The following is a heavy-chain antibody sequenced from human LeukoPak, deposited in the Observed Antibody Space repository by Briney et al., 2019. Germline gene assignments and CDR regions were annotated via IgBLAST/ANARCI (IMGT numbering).Heavy chain of an antibody. D-gene: IGHD1-26*01. CDR2: ISSSSSYM. V-gene: IGHV3-21*01. J-gene: IGHJ4*02. Sequence: GGSLRLSCAASGFTFNTYSMNWVRQAPGKGLEWVSCISSSSSYMYYADSVRGRFTISRDNDKNSLYLQMNSLRAEDTAVYYCAREYSGSYYVDYWGQGTLVTVSS. CDR1: GFTFNTYS. CDR3: AREYSGSYYVDY.